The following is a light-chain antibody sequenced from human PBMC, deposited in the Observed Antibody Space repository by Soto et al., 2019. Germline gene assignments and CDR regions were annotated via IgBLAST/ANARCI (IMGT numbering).Light chain of an antibody. CDR2: AAS. J-gene: IGKJ1*01. CDR3: QHYNSYSEA. CDR1: QYITSY. Sequence: AIRMTQSPSSLSASTGDRVTITCRASQYITSYLAWYQQKPGKAPKLLIYAASTLQSGVPSRFSGSGSGTDFTLTISSLQPDDFATYYCQHYNSYSEAFGQGTKVDIK. V-gene: IGKV1-8*01.